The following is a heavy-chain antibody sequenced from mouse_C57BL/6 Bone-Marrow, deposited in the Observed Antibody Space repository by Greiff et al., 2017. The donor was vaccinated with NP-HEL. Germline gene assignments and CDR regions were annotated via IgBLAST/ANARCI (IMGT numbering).Heavy chain of an antibody. CDR2: IDPEDGET. CDR3: ARGITTVVADWYFDV. D-gene: IGHD1-1*01. V-gene: IGHV14-2*01. CDR1: GFNITDYY. Sequence: VQLQQSGAELVKPGASVKLSCTASGFNITDYYMHWVKQRTEQGLEWIGRIDPEDGETKYAPKFQGKATITADTSSNTAYLQLSSLTSEDTAVYYCARGITTVVADWYFDVWGTGTTGTVSS. J-gene: IGHJ1*03.